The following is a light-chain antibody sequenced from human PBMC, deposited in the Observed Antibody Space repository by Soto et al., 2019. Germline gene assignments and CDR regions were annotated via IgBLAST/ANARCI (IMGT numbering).Light chain of an antibody. Sequence: QAVVTQEPSFSVSPGGTVTLTCGLSSDSVSTNYYPSWYQQTPGQAPRTLIYSTNTRSSGVPDRFSGSILGNKAALTITGAHADDESDYYCALYMGSGIGVFGGGTKLTVL. CDR1: SDSVSTNYY. CDR2: STN. V-gene: IGLV8-61*01. CDR3: ALYMGSGIGV. J-gene: IGLJ2*01.